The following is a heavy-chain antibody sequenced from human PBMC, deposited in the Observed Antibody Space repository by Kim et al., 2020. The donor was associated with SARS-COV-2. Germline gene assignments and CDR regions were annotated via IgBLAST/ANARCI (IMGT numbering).Heavy chain of an antibody. V-gene: IGHV3-23*01. D-gene: IGHD2-2*01. CDR2: ISGSGGST. CDR3: AKERGDIVVVPAATLGY. Sequence: GGSLRLSCAASGFTFSSYAMSWVRQAPGEGLEWVSAISGSGGSTYYADSVKGRFTISRDNSKNTLYLQMNSLRAEDTAVYYCAKERGDIVVVPAATLGYWGQGTLVTVSS. CDR1: GFTFSSYA. J-gene: IGHJ4*02.